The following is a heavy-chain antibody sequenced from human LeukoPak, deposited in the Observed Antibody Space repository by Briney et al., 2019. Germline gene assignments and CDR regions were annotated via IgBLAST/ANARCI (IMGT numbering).Heavy chain of an antibody. Sequence: SETLSLTCTVSGGSISSSSYYWGWIRQPPGKGLEWIGSIYYSGSTYYNPSLKSRVTISVDTSKNQFSLKLSPVTAADTAIYYCARVVASTSIDSWGQGTLVTVSS. J-gene: IGHJ4*02. D-gene: IGHD2-15*01. CDR2: IYYSGST. V-gene: IGHV4-39*01. CDR1: GGSISSSSYY. CDR3: ARVVASTSIDS.